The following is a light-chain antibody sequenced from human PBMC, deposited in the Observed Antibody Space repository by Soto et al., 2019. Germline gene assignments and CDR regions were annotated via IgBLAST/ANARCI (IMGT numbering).Light chain of an antibody. CDR2: ATS. V-gene: IGKV1-39*01. J-gene: IGKJ1*01. Sequence: DLQMTQSPSSLSASVGDRVTITCRASQSISSFLNWYQQRPGEAPKLLIRATSSLQSGVPSRFSGDGSGTEFTLTISSLQPEDFATYHCQQSFSTPRTFGQGTKVEVK. CDR1: QSISSF. CDR3: QQSFSTPRT.